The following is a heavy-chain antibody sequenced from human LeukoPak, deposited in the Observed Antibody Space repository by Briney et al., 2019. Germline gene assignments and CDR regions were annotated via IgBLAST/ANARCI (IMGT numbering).Heavy chain of an antibody. J-gene: IGHJ4*02. CDR2: IPFDGSHK. D-gene: IGHD1-26*01. CDR3: SKDFGPWGVGATPHY. V-gene: IGHV3-30*02. Sequence: EGSLRLSCVVSGFTLSDYGIHWVRQAPGRGLQWVAFIPFDGSHKYYADSVEGRFTISRDTSKNTLYLQMNSLTVEDTAVYFCSKDFGPWGVGATPHYWGQGTLVTVSS. CDR1: GFTLSDYG.